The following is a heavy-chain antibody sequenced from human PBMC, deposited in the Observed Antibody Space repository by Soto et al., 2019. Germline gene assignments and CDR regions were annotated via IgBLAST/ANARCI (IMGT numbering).Heavy chain of an antibody. J-gene: IGHJ6*03. Sequence: GGSLRLSCAASGFTFSSYSMNWVRQAPGKGLEWVSYISSSSSTIYYADSVKGRFTISRDNAKNSLYLQMNSLRAEDTAVYYCARDPPPSTVSYYYYYYMDVWGKGTTVTVSS. D-gene: IGHD4-17*01. CDR3: ARDPPPSTVSYYYYYYMDV. CDR2: ISSSSSTI. CDR1: GFTFSSYS. V-gene: IGHV3-48*01.